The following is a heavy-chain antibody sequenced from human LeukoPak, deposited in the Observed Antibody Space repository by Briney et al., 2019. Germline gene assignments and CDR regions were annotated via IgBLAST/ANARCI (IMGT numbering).Heavy chain of an antibody. CDR1: GGSISSYY. CDR3: ARELVVATHINWFDP. J-gene: IGHJ5*02. CDR2: IYYSGST. Sequence: SETLSLTCTVSGGSISSYYWSWIRQPPGKGLEWIGYIYYSGSTNYNPSLKSRDTISVDTSKNQFSLKLSSVTAADTAVYYCARELVVATHINWFDPWGQGTLVTVSS. V-gene: IGHV4-59*01. D-gene: IGHD5-12*01.